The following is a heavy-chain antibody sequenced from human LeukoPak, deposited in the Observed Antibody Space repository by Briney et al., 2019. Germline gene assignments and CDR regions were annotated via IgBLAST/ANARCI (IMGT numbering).Heavy chain of an antibody. CDR1: GFTFSSYG. CDR2: ISYDGSNK. Sequence: PGGSLRLSCAASGFTFSSYGMHWVRQAPGKGLEWVAVISYDGSNKYYADSVKGRFTISRDNPKNTLYLQMNSLRAEDTAVYYCAKSLADYFNYYYGMDVWGQATTVTVSS. J-gene: IGHJ6*02. CDR3: AKSLADYFNYYYGMDV. D-gene: IGHD2/OR15-2a*01. V-gene: IGHV3-30*18.